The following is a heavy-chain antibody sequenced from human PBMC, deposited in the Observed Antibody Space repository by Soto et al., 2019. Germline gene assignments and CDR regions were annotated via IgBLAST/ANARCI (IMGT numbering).Heavy chain of an antibody. CDR1: VYTFTSTW. CDR2: INPYGGAA. J-gene: IGHJ4*02. V-gene: IGHV1-46*01. D-gene: IGHD3-22*01. CDR3: ARDRAHSSAYWWLDK. Sequence: QVQLVQSGAEVKKPGASVKVSCKASVYTFTSTWMHWVRQAPGQGLEWMGIINPYGGAATYAEKFKGRVTMSRDTSTATDSMELSSLRSEDTAVYCCARDRAHSSAYWWLDKWGSETQLTVSS.